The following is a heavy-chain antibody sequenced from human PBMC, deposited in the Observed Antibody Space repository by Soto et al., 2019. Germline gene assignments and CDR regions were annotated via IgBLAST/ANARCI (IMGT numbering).Heavy chain of an antibody. Sequence: GGSLRLSCAASGFTVSSNYMSWVRQAPGKGLEWVSVIYSGGSTYYADSVKGRFTISRDNSKNTLYLQMNSLRAEDTAVYYCAREDSDCGGDCYSAYYFDYWGQGTLVTVSS. CDR1: GFTVSSNY. J-gene: IGHJ4*02. D-gene: IGHD2-21*02. CDR3: AREDSDCGGDCYSAYYFDY. V-gene: IGHV3-66*01. CDR2: IYSGGST.